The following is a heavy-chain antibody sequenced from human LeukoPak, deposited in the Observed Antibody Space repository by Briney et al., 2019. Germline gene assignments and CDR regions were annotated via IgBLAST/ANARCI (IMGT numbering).Heavy chain of an antibody. J-gene: IGHJ4*02. CDR2: ISAYNGNT. Sequence: ASVKVSCKASGYTFTSYGISWVRQAPGQGLEWMGWISAYNGNTNYAQKLQGRVTMTTDTSTSTAYMELRSLISDDTAVYYCARNLGYCSSTSCVPFDYWGQGTLVTVSS. CDR1: GYTFTSYG. V-gene: IGHV1-18*01. D-gene: IGHD2-2*01. CDR3: ARNLGYCSSTSCVPFDY.